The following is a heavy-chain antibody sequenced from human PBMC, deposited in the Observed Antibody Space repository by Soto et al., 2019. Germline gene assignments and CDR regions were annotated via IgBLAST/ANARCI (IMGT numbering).Heavy chain of an antibody. CDR1: GFTFSDSI. J-gene: IGHJ6*03. D-gene: IGHD6-6*01. V-gene: IGHV3-73*01. Sequence: EVQLVESGGGLVQPGGSLKLSCAASGFTFSDSIISWVRQASGKGLEWVGRIRSKATSYATAYAASMKGRFTISRDDSKSKAFLQMNSLKTEDAAVYYCTFNVHGLYYMDVWGKGTTVTVSS. CDR2: IRSKATSYAT. CDR3: TFNVHGLYYMDV.